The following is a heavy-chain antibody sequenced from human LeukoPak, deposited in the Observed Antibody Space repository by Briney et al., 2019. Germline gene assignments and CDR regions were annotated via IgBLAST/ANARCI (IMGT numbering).Heavy chain of an antibody. CDR3: ARVVQVYCSTTSCYVGAFDI. CDR2: TYYRSKWYN. CDR1: GDSVSSNSAA. D-gene: IGHD2-2*01. Sequence: SQTLSLTCAISGDSVSSNSAAWNWIRQSPSRGLEWPGRTYYRSKWYNDYAVSVKSRITINPDTSKNQFSLQLNSVTPEDTAVYYCARVVQVYCSTTSCYVGAFDIWGQGTMVTVSS. V-gene: IGHV6-1*01. J-gene: IGHJ3*02.